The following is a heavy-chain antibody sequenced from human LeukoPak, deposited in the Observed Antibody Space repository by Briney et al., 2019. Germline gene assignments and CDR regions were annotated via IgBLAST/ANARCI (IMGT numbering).Heavy chain of an antibody. J-gene: IGHJ4*02. CDR2: IYYSGTT. D-gene: IGHD5-24*01. CDR3: ARESPNYYFDY. V-gene: IGHV4-59*01. Sequence: SETLSLTCPVSGGSISSYYWSWIRQPPGKGLEWIGYIYYSGTTNYNPSLKSRLTISVDTSKNQFSLKLSSVTAADTAVYYCARESPNYYFDYWGQGTLVTVSS. CDR1: GGSISSYY.